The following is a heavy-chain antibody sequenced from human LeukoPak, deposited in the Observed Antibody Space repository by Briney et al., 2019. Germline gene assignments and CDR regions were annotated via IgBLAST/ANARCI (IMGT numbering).Heavy chain of an antibody. V-gene: IGHV3-23*01. CDR1: GFTFSSYA. D-gene: IGHD3-22*01. CDR2: ISGSGGST. J-gene: IGHJ4*02. Sequence: GGSLRLSCAASGFTFSSYAMSWVRQAPGKGLEWVSAISGSGGSTYYADSVKGRFTISRDNSKNTLYLQMNILRAEDTAVYYCAKAAIDSSGYYLGFFDYWGQGTLVTVSS. CDR3: AKAAIDSSGYYLGFFDY.